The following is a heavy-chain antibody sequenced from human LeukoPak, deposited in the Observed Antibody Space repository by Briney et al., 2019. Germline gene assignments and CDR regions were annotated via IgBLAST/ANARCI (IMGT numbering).Heavy chain of an antibody. D-gene: IGHD6-19*01. CDR1: GFAFSSYW. CDR2: VNTDGAST. Sequence: PGGSLRLSCAASGFAFSSYWMFWVRQAPGKGLLWISQVNTDGASTTYGDSAKGRFTISRDNAKNSLFLQMNSLRGEDTATYYCARGTATMAGIDFWGQGTLVTVSS. CDR3: ARGTATMAGIDF. J-gene: IGHJ4*02. V-gene: IGHV3-74*01.